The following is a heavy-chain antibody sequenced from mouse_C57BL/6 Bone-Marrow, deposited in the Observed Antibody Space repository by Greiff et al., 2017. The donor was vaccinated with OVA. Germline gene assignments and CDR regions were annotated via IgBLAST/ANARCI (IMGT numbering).Heavy chain of an antibody. Sequence: QVQLQQPGAELVRPGSSVKLSCKASGYTFTSYWMHWVKQRPKQGLEWIGNIDPSDSETHYNQKFKDKATLTVDKSSSTAYMQLSSLTSEDSAVYYCAREGDRVYDGYYVGAMDYWGQGTSVTVSS. D-gene: IGHD2-3*01. CDR2: IDPSDSET. CDR1: GYTFTSYW. CDR3: AREGDRVYDGYYVGAMDY. V-gene: IGHV1-52*01. J-gene: IGHJ4*01.